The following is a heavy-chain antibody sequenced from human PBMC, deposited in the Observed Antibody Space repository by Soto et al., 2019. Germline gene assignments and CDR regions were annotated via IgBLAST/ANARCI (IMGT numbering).Heavy chain of an antibody. CDR2: ISGSGGST. D-gene: IGHD3-3*01. V-gene: IGHV3-23*01. Sequence: PGGSLRLSCAASGFTFSSYAMSWVRQAPGKGLEWVSAISGSGGSTYYADSVKGRFTISRDNSKNTLYLQMNSLRAEDTAVYYCAKVSLPLRFLEWFFDYWGQGTLVTVSS. CDR3: AKVSLPLRFLEWFFDY. J-gene: IGHJ4*02. CDR1: GFTFSSYA.